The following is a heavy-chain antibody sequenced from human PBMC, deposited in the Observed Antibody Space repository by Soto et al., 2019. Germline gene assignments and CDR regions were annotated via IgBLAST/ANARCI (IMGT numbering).Heavy chain of an antibody. V-gene: IGHV1-18*01. J-gene: IGHJ3*02. CDR1: GYTFTSYG. CDR3: ARGDMTTVTTTDAFDI. Sequence: QVQLVQSGAEVKKPGASVKVSCKASGYTFTSYGIRWVRQAPGQGLEWMGWISAYNGNTNDAQKLQGRVTMTTDTSTSTAYMELRSLRSDDTAVYYCARGDMTTVTTTDAFDIWGQGTMVTVSS. D-gene: IGHD4-17*01. CDR2: ISAYNGNT.